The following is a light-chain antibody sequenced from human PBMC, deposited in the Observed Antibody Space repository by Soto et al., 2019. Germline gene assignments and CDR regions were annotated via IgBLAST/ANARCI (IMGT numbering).Light chain of an antibody. Sequence: QSALTQPPSASGSPGQSVTISCTGTSSDVGGYNYVSWYQQHPGKAPKLMISEVSKRPSGVPDPFSGSKSGNTASLTVSGLQAEDEAAYYCSSFAGNNNLVFGGGTKLTVL. V-gene: IGLV2-8*01. CDR3: SSFAGNNNLV. CDR1: SSDVGGYNY. CDR2: EVS. J-gene: IGLJ2*01.